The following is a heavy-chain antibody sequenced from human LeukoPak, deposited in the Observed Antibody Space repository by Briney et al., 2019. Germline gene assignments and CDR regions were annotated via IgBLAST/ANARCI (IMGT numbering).Heavy chain of an antibody. CDR1: GGSFSGYF. CDR2: INHSGST. D-gene: IGHD3-22*01. V-gene: IGHV4-34*01. Sequence: KASETLSLTCAVSGGSFSGYFWTWIRQAPGKGLEWIGEINHSGSTNYNASLESRVTISVDTSKKQFSLNLNSVTAADTAVYYCARKFRNQFDSSGFFGFWGQGTLVTVS. CDR3: ARKFRNQFDSSGFFGF. J-gene: IGHJ4*02.